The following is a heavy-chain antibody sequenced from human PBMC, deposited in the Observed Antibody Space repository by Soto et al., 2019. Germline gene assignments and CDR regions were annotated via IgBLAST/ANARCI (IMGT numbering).Heavy chain of an antibody. Sequence: SVKVSCKASGGTFSSYTISWVRQAPGQGLEWKGRNIPILGIANYAQKFQGRVTITADKSTSTAYMELSSLRSEDTAVYYCARECDDCSGGSCPRQCFDYWGQGTLVTVSS. CDR2: NIPILGIA. D-gene: IGHD2-15*01. CDR1: GGTFSSYT. CDR3: ARECDDCSGGSCPRQCFDY. V-gene: IGHV1-69*04. J-gene: IGHJ4*02.